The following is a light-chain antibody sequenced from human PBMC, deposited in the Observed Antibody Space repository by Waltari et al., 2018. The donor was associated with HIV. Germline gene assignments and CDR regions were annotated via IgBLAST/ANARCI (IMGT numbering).Light chain of an antibody. V-gene: IGLV1-44*01. Sequence: QSVLTQPPSAFGTPGQRVTISCSGSSSNIGRNTVNWYQQLPGTAPKLLIYSNNHRPSGVPDRFSGSKSGTSASLAISGLQSEDEADYYCAAWDDSLNGLFGGGTKLTVL. CDR3: AAWDDSLNGL. CDR2: SNN. CDR1: SSNIGRNT. J-gene: IGLJ2*01.